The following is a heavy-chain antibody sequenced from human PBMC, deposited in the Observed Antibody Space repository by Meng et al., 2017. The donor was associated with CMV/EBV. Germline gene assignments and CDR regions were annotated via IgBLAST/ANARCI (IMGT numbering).Heavy chain of an antibody. CDR3: ARAYYDFWSGDFRNPNGMDV. D-gene: IGHD3-3*01. CDR2: IYYSGST. J-gene: IGHJ6*02. Sequence: SETLSLTCTVSGGSLSSYYWSWIRQPPGKGLEWIGYIYYSGSTNYNPTLKSRVTISVDTSKNQFSLKRSSVTAADTAVYYCARAYYDFWSGDFRNPNGMDVWGQGTTVTVSS. CDR1: GGSLSSYY. V-gene: IGHV4-59*01.